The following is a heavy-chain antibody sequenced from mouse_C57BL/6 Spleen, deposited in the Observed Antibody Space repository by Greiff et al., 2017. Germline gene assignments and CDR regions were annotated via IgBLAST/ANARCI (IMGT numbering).Heavy chain of an antibody. Sequence: VQLQQSGPELVKPGSSVKISCKASGYAFSSSWMNWVKQRPGKGLEWIGRIYPGDGDTNYNGKFKGKATLTADKSSSTAYMQLSSLTSEDSAVYFCARGDYGSSYGYAMDYWGQGTSVTVSS. V-gene: IGHV1-82*01. CDR3: ARGDYGSSYGYAMDY. D-gene: IGHD1-1*01. CDR2: IYPGDGDT. J-gene: IGHJ4*01. CDR1: GYAFSSSW.